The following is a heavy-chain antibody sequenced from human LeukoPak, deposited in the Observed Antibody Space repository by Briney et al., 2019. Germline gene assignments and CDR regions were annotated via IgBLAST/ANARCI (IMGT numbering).Heavy chain of an antibody. Sequence: GASVKVSCKASGGTFSSYAISWVRQAPGQGLEWMGGIIPIFGTANYAQKFQGRVTITADESTSTAYMELSSLRSEDTAVYYCARGMTYYDFWSGYFDYYYYGMDVWGQGTTVTVSS. J-gene: IGHJ6*01. CDR2: IIPIFGTA. D-gene: IGHD3-3*01. CDR3: ARGMTYYDFWSGYFDYYYYGMDV. V-gene: IGHV1-69*13. CDR1: GGTFSSYA.